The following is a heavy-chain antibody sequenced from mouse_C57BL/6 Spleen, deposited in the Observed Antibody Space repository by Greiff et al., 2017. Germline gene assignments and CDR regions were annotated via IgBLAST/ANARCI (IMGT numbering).Heavy chain of an antibody. J-gene: IGHJ1*03. CDR3: ARPYGNWYFDV. V-gene: IGHV1-52*01. CDR2: IDPSDSET. CDR1: GYTFTSYW. D-gene: IGHD1-1*02. Sequence: VQLQQPGAELVRPGSSVKLSCKASGYTFTSYWMHWVKQRPIQGLEWIGNIDPSDSETHYNQKFKDKATLTVDKSSSTAYMQLSSLTSEDSAVYYCARPYGNWYFDVWGTGTTVTVSS.